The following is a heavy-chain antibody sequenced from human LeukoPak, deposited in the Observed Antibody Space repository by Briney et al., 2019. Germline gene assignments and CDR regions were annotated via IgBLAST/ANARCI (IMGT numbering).Heavy chain of an antibody. Sequence: SETLSLTCTVSGDSVRSYYWSWIRQPPGQGLEWLGHINDRGSTNYNPSLQGRVTISIDTSKNQFTLKVNSVTAADTAVYYCVRDSRYGSGWFEDGLDFWGQGTTVTVSS. CDR2: INDRGST. D-gene: IGHD6-13*01. V-gene: IGHV4-59*02. CDR3: VRDSRYGSGWFEDGLDF. CDR1: GDSVRSYY. J-gene: IGHJ6*02.